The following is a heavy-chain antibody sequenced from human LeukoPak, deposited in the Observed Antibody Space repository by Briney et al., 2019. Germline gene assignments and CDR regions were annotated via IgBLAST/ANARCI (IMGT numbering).Heavy chain of an antibody. CDR3: ARAAAWAPSGEAFDI. CDR2: IYSGGST. V-gene: IGHV3-66*01. CDR1: GFTVSSNY. D-gene: IGHD1-26*01. Sequence: GGSLRLSCAASGFTVSSNYMSWVRQAPGKGLEWVSVIYSGGSTYYADSVKGRFTISRDNSKNTLYLQMSSLRAEDTAVYYCARAAAWAPSGEAFDIWGQGTMVTVSS. J-gene: IGHJ3*02.